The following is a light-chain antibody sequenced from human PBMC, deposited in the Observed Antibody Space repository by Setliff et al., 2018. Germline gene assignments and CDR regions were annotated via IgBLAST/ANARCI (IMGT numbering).Light chain of an antibody. J-gene: IGLJ1*01. V-gene: IGLV2-11*01. CDR3: AAWDDSLNGDV. CDR1: SSDVGGYNY. CDR2: DVS. Sequence: QSALAQPRSVSGSPGQSVTISCTGTSSDVGGYNYVSWYQQHPGKAPKLMIYDVSKRPSGVPDRFSGSKSGNTASLTISGLQAEDEADYYCAAWDDSLNGDVFGTGTKVTVL.